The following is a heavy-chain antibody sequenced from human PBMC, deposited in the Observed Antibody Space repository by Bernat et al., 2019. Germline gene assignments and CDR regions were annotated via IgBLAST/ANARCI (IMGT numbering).Heavy chain of an antibody. CDR3: ARARNIMITFGGVML. V-gene: IGHV3-30-3*01. J-gene: IGHJ4*02. D-gene: IGHD3-16*01. Sequence: QVQLVESGGGVVQPGRSLRLSCAASGFTFSSYAMHWVRQAPGKGLEWVAVISYDGSNKYYADSVKGRFTISRDNSKNTLYLQMNSLRAEDTAVYYCARARNIMITFGGVMLWGQGTLVTVSS. CDR1: GFTFSSYA. CDR2: ISYDGSNK.